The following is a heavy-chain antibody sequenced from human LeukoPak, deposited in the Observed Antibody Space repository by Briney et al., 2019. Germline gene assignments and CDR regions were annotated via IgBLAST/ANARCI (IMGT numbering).Heavy chain of an antibody. CDR1: GFTVSSNY. V-gene: IGHV3-53*01. D-gene: IGHD7-27*01. Sequence: PGGSLGLSCAASGFTVSSNYMSWVRQAPGKGLEWVSVIYSGGSTYYADSVKGRFTISRDNSKNTLYLQMNSLRAEDTAVYYCARAPNWGRDLSFDYWGQGTLVTVSS. J-gene: IGHJ4*02. CDR2: IYSGGST. CDR3: ARAPNWGRDLSFDY.